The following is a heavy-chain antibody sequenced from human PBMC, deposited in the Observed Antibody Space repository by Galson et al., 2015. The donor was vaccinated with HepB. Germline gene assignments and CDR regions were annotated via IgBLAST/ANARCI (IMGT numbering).Heavy chain of an antibody. J-gene: IGHJ5*02. CDR2: INPSGGST. D-gene: IGHD3-10*01. V-gene: IGHV1-46*03. Sequence: SCKASGYTFTSYYMHWVRQAPGQGLEWMGIINPSGGSTSYAQKFQGRVTMTRDTSTSTFYMELSSLRSEDTAVYYCAGMVRGPLSGWFDPWGQGTLVTVSS. CDR3: AGMVRGPLSGWFDP. CDR1: GYTFTSYY.